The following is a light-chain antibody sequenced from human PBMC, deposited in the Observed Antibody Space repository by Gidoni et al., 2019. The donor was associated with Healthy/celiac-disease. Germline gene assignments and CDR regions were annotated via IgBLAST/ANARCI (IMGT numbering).Light chain of an antibody. CDR3: MHGTHWPFLFT. CDR1: QSLVHSDGNTY. CDR2: KVS. V-gene: IGKV2-30*02. Sequence: DVVMTQSPLSLPVTLGQPASISCRSSQSLVHSDGNTYLNWFQQRPGQSPRRLIYKVSNRDSGVPDRFSGSGSGTDFTLKISRVEAEDVGVYYCMHGTHWPFLFTFGPGTKVDIK. J-gene: IGKJ3*01.